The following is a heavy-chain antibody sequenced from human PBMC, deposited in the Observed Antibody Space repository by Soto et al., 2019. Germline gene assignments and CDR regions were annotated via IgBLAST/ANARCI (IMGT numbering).Heavy chain of an antibody. D-gene: IGHD1-1*01. J-gene: IGHJ5*02. V-gene: IGHV4-31*03. CDR2: ISYRGTT. CDR3: ARMSATGTRWFDP. Sequence: QVQLQESGPRLVKPSQDLSLTCTFSGGSINSGAYHWSWVRQHPGKGLEWIGAISYRGTTYSNPSLQSRMTMSVDPSKTQLSLKLSSVTAADTAVYYCARMSATGTRWFDPWGPGTLVTVSS. CDR1: GGSINSGAYH.